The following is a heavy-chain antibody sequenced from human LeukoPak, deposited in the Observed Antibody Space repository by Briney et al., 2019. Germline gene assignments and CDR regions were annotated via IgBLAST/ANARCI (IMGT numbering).Heavy chain of an antibody. CDR2: INHSGST. CDR3: ARRSSYDFWSHYYYMDV. D-gene: IGHD3-3*01. V-gene: IGHV4-34*01. J-gene: IGHJ6*03. CDR1: GGSFSGYY. Sequence: SETLSLTCAVYGGSFSGYYWSWIRQPPGKGLEWIGEINHSGSTNYNPSLKSRVTISVDTSKNQFSLKLSSVTAADTAVYYCARRSSYDFWSHYYYMDVWGKGTTVTVSS.